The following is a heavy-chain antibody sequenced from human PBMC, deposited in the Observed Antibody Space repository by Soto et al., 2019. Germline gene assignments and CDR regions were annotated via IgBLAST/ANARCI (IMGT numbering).Heavy chain of an antibody. CDR2: ISSGRVTT. D-gene: IGHD2-15*01. V-gene: IGHV3-48*02. CDR1: GFTFSSHG. CDR3: ARGGAARPDY. J-gene: IGHJ4*02. Sequence: LRLSCVASGFTFSSHGMNWVRQAPGKGLEWVSYISSGRVTTNYADSVKGRFTISRDNAKSSLYLQLNSLRDDDTAVYYCARGGAARPDYWGQGALVTVSS.